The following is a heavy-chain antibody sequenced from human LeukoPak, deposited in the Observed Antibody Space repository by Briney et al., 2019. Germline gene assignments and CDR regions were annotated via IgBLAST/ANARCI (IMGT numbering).Heavy chain of an antibody. V-gene: IGHV3-23*01. J-gene: IGHJ3*02. CDR3: VRRRVGVAPASDM. CDR2: ISGSGGST. D-gene: IGHD1-26*01. Sequence: GGSLRLSCAASGFTFSSDAMSWVRQAPGKGLEWVSAISGSGGSTYYADSVKGRFTISRDNAKNSLSLQMNSLKTEDTAVYYCVRRRVGVAPASDMWGQGTTVTVSS. CDR1: GFTFSSDA.